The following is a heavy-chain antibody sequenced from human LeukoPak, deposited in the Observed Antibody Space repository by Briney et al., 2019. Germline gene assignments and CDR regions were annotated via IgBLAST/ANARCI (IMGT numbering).Heavy chain of an antibody. J-gene: IGHJ4*02. Sequence: GASVKVSCKASGYTFTSYGISWVRQAPGQGLEWMGWIGPYNGNTNYAQNLQGRVTMTTDTSTSTAYMELGSLGSDDTAAYYCARDQDSLVRGVIGYWGQGTLVTVSS. CDR3: ARDQDSLVRGVIGY. CDR1: GYTFTSYG. CDR2: IGPYNGNT. V-gene: IGHV1-18*01. D-gene: IGHD3-10*01.